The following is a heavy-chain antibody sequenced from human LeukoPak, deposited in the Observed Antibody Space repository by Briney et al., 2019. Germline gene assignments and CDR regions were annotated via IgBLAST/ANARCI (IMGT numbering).Heavy chain of an antibody. V-gene: IGHV4-34*01. J-gene: IGHJ4*02. CDR1: GGSFSGYY. Sequence: SETLSLTCAVYGGSFSGYYWSWIRQPAGKGLEWIGEINHSGSTNYNPSLKSRVTMSVDTSKNQFSLKLSSVTAADTAVYYCAREITFGGVIVNDYWGQGTLVTVSS. CDR3: AREITFGGVIVNDY. D-gene: IGHD3-16*02. CDR2: INHSGST.